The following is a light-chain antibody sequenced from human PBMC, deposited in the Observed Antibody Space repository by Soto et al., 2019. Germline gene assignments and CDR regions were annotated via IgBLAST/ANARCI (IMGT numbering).Light chain of an antibody. J-gene: IGKJ1*01. V-gene: IGKV1-5*01. CDR3: QQYNIYWT. CDR1: QSISSW. Sequence: DIKMTQSPSTLSASVGDRVTITCRASQSISSWLAWYQQKPGKAPKLLIYDASSLESGVPSRFSGSGSGTEFTLTISSLQPDDFATYYCQQYNIYWTFGQGAKVDI. CDR2: DAS.